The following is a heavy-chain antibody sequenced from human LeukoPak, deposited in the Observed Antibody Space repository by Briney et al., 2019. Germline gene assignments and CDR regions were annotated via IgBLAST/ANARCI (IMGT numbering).Heavy chain of an antibody. V-gene: IGHV4-34*01. Sequence: SETLSLTCAVYGGSFSAYYWTWIRQPPGKGLEWIGGINHSGSSNYNSSLRSRVTISVDTSYKQFSLRLSSVTAADTAVYYCAPRGDIEHSYVYGKWFDPWGQGTRVTVSS. CDR2: INHSGSS. D-gene: IGHD5-18*01. CDR1: GGSFSAYY. J-gene: IGHJ5*02. CDR3: APRGDIEHSYVYGKWFDP.